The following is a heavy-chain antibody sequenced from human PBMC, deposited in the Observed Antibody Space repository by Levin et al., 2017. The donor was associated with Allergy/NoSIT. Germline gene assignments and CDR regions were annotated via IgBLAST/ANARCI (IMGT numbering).Heavy chain of an antibody. J-gene: IGHJ5*02. CDR2: IYYSGST. V-gene: IGHV4-39*01. CDR1: GGSISSSSYY. CDR3: ARSVGSSSGWYRGPTRFDP. D-gene: IGHD6-19*01. Sequence: SSETLSLTCTVSGGSISSSSYYWGWIRQPPGKGLEWIGTIYYSGSTYYNPSLKSRVTISVDTSKNQFSLKLSSVTAADTAVYYCARSVGSSSGWYRGPTRFDPWGQGTLVTVSS.